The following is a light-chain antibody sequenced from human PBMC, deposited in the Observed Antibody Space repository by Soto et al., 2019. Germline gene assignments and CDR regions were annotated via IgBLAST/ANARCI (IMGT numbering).Light chain of an antibody. CDR3: QQYYSTPPT. J-gene: IGKJ1*01. Sequence: EIVLTQSPGTLSLSPGERATLSCRASQSVSSNYLAWYQQKPGQPPKMLIYWASTRESGVPDRFSGSGSGTDFTLTISSLQAEDVAVYYCQQYYSTPPTFGQGTKVDIK. CDR1: QSVSSNY. V-gene: IGKV4-1*01. CDR2: WAS.